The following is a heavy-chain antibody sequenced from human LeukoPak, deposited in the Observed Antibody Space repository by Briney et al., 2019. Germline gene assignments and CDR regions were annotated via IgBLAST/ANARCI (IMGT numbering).Heavy chain of an antibody. V-gene: IGHV3-21*04. J-gene: IGHJ4*02. CDR2: ISGSSSYI. Sequence: GGSLRLSCAASGFTFSNYGMNWVRQTPGKGLEWVSGISGSSSYIYYTDSVRGRFTISRDNSKNTLYLQMNSLRAEDTAVYYCAKDVGITIFGVVPDYWGQGTLVTVSS. D-gene: IGHD3-3*01. CDR3: AKDVGITIFGVVPDY. CDR1: GFTFSNYG.